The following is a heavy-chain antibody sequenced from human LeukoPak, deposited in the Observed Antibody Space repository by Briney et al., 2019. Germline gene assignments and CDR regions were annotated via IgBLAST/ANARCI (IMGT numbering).Heavy chain of an antibody. Sequence: GGSLRLSCAASGFTFSDYYMSWIRQAPGKGLEWVSYISSSGSTIYYADSVKGRFTISRDNAKNSLYLQMNSLRAEDTAVYYCARDQQLVRGKAFDIWGQGTMVTVSS. CDR2: ISSSGSTI. V-gene: IGHV3-11*04. CDR3: ARDQQLVRGKAFDI. CDR1: GFTFSDYY. J-gene: IGHJ3*02. D-gene: IGHD6-13*01.